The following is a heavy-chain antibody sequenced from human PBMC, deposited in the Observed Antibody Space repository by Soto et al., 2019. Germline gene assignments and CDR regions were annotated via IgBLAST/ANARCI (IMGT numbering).Heavy chain of an antibody. CDR1: GFTFSSYA. CDR3: ARDLHTGSSSGSSFDT. V-gene: IGHV3-30-3*01. J-gene: IGHJ5*02. CDR2: ISYDGSNK. D-gene: IGHD6-19*01. Sequence: GGSLRLSCAASGFTFSSYALHWVRQAPGKGLEWVAVISYDGSNKYYADSVKGRFTISRDNSKNTLYLQMNSLRAEDTAVYYCARDLHTGSSSGSSFDTRGQGTLVTVSS.